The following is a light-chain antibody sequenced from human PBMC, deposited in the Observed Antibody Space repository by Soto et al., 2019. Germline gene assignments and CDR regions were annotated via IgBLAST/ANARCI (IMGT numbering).Light chain of an antibody. V-gene: IGKV3-15*01. Sequence: EILITQSPATPSVSPGETVTFSCRASRSVSNRLSWYQHKPGQAPRLLISGASNGATGIPARFSGSGSGTEFTLTISSLQSEDSAVYHCQQYNDWPRTFGQGTKVDI. CDR1: RSVSNR. J-gene: IGKJ1*01. CDR2: GAS. CDR3: QQYNDWPRT.